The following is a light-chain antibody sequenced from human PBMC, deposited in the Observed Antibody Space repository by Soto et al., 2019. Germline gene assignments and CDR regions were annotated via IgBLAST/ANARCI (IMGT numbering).Light chain of an antibody. CDR2: EVS. CDR1: SSDVGGYKY. CDR3: SSYTRSTTLNVL. V-gene: IGLV2-14*01. Sequence: QSALTQPASVSGSHGQSITISCTGTSSDVGGYKYVSWYQQHPGKVPKLMIYEVSNRPSGVSNLFSGSKSGNTASLTISGLQAEDEAEYYCSSYTRSTTLNVLFGGGTKLTVL. J-gene: IGLJ2*01.